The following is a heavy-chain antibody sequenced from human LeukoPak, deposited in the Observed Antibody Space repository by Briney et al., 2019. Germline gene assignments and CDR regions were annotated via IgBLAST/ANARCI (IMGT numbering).Heavy chain of an antibody. Sequence: GGSLRLSCAASGFTLSSYGVHWVRQAPGKGLEWVTFIGHDGDKEQYAQSVRGRFTISRDKSKNTVYLQMNSLRAEDTAVYYCAKDRFYDFDYWGQGTLVTVSS. V-gene: IGHV3-30*02. CDR1: GFTLSSYG. J-gene: IGHJ4*02. CDR2: IGHDGDKE. CDR3: AKDRFYDFDY. D-gene: IGHD3-16*01.